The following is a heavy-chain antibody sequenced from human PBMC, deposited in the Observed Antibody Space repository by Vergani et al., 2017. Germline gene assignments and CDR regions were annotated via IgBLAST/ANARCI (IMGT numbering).Heavy chain of an antibody. J-gene: IGHJ3*02. V-gene: IGHV5-51*01. CDR3: ARHCPSRYCTSHHYALDI. CDR1: GYSFTSYW. D-gene: IGHD2-8*01. CDR2: IYPGDSDT. Sequence: VPLVLSGAEVKKPGESLKISCKGSGYSFTSYWIGWVRPMPGKGLAWMGIIYPGDSDTRYSPSFQGKVTIPADKSISTADLQWSSLKASDTAMYYCARHCPSRYCTSHHYALDIWGQGTMVTVSS.